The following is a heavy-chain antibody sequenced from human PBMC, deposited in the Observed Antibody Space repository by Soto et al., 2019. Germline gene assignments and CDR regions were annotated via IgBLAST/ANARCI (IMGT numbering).Heavy chain of an antibody. CDR3: ARDQFKFRTGDY. CDR1: GYTFTSYY. V-gene: IGHV1-46*01. D-gene: IGHD3-10*01. CDR2: INPSGGST. Sequence: ASLKVSCKASGYTFTSYYMHWVRQAPGQGLEWMGIINPSGGSTSYAQKFQGRVTMTRDTSTSTVYMELSSLRSEDTAVYYCARDQFKFRTGDYWGQGTLVTVSS. J-gene: IGHJ4*02.